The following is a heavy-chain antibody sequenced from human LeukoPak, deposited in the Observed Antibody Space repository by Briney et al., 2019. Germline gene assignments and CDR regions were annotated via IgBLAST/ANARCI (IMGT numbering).Heavy chain of an antibody. J-gene: IGHJ4*02. D-gene: IGHD6-19*01. CDR1: GGTFSSYA. Sequence: ASVKVSCKASGGTFSSYAISWVRQAPGQGLEWMGGIIPIFGTANYAQKFQGRVTITADESTSTAYMELSSLRSEDTAVYYCARDSSGWYDFDYWGQGTLVTVSS. CDR3: ARDSSGWYDFDY. CDR2: IIPIFGTA. V-gene: IGHV1-69*13.